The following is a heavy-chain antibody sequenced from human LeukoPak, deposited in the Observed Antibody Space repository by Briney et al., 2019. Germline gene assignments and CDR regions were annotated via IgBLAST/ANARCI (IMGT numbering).Heavy chain of an antibody. CDR3: ARPVGYYDLDY. CDR2: IYYSGST. V-gene: IGHV4-39*01. Sequence: SETLSLTCTGSGCSISSYYWGWIRQTPGKGLEWMGIIYYSGSTYYNPSLKSRVTISVDTSKNQFSLKLSSVTAADTAVYYCARPVGYYDLDYWGQGTLVTVSS. J-gene: IGHJ4*02. D-gene: IGHD3-3*01. CDR1: GCSISSYY.